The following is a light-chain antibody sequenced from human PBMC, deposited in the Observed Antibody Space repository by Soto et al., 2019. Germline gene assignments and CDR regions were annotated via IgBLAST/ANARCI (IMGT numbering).Light chain of an antibody. CDR3: QHRSSWPPGFT. V-gene: IGKV3-11*01. CDR2: NTS. J-gene: IGKJ3*01. Sequence: IVLTQSPATLSLSPGDRATLSCTASQSVYNYLAWYQQKPGQAPRLLIYNTSNRATGIPARFSGSGSGTDFTLTISSLEPEDFAVYYCQHRSSWPPGFTFGPGTKVDIK. CDR1: QSVYNY.